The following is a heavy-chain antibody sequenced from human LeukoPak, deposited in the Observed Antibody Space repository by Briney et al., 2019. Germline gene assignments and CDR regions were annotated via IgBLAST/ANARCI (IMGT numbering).Heavy chain of an antibody. CDR3: ARSLIAAAPPDY. D-gene: IGHD6-6*01. CDR2: IYYSGST. J-gene: IGHJ4*02. V-gene: IGHV4-39*01. Sequence: PSETLSLTCTVFGGSISSSSYYWGWIRQPPGKGLEWIGSIYYSGSTYYNPSLKSRVTISVDTSKNQFSLKLSSVTAADTAVYYCARSLIAAAPPDYWGQGTLVTVSS. CDR1: GGSISSSSYY.